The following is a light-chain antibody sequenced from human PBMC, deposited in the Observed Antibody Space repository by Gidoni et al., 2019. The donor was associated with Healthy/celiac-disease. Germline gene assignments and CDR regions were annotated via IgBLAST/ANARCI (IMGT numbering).Light chain of an antibody. CDR2: QDS. CDR3: QAWDSSSVV. J-gene: IGLJ2*01. CDR1: KLGDKY. Sequence: SYELTQPPSVSVSPGQTASITCSGDKLGDKYAFWYQQKPGQSPVLVIYQDSKRPSGIPERFSGSNSGNTATLTISGTQTMDEADNYCQAWDSSSVVFGGGTKLTVL. V-gene: IGLV3-1*01.